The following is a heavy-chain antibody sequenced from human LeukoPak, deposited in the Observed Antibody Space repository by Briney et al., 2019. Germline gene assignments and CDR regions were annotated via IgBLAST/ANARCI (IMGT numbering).Heavy chain of an antibody. D-gene: IGHD4-23*01. V-gene: IGHV3-21*01. CDR1: GFTFSNNA. Sequence: GGSLRLSCAASGFTFSNNAMNWVRQAPGKGLEWVSSISGSSTDIYYADSVKGRFTISRDNAKNSLYLQMNSLRAEDTAVYYCARRAGGYSHPYDYWGQGTLVTVSS. CDR3: ARRAGGYSHPYDY. J-gene: IGHJ4*02. CDR2: ISGSSTDI.